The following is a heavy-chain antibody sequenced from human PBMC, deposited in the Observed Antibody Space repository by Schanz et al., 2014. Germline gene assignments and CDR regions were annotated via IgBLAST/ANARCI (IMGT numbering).Heavy chain of an antibody. CDR2: ISYDGSNK. CDR1: GFTFSTYA. J-gene: IGHJ4*02. D-gene: IGHD3-9*01. V-gene: IGHV3-30-3*01. CDR3: ARQIHYDILTVTRN. Sequence: GQLLESGGGLIQPGGSLRLSCAASGFTFSTYAMSWVRQAPGKGLEWVAVISYDGSNKYYADSVKGRFTISRDNSKNTLYLQMNSLRAEDTAVYYGARQIHYDILTVTRNGGRGTLVTVSS.